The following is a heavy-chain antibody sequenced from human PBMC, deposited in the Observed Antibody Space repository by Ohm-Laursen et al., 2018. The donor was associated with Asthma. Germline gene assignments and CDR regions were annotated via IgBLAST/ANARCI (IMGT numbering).Heavy chain of an antibody. Sequence: SLRLSCAASGFTFSDSYMDWVRQAPGKGLEWVANIYPDGGEKYYVDSVDGRFTISRDNAKNSLYLQMNSLRAEDTAVYYCATNLPYEAENYWGQGTLVTVSS. CDR1: GFTFSDSY. CDR3: ATNLPYEAENY. D-gene: IGHD3-16*01. CDR2: IYPDGGEK. V-gene: IGHV3-7*05. J-gene: IGHJ4*02.